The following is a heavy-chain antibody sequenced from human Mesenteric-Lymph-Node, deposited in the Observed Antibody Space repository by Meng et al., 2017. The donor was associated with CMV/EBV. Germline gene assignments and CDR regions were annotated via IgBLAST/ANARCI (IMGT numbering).Heavy chain of an antibody. CDR1: GFTFSGSA. V-gene: IGHV3-73*01. CDR2: IRSKANSYAT. Sequence: GESLKISCAASGFTFSGSAMHWVRQASGKGLEWVGRIRSKANSYATAYAASVKGRFTISRDDSKNTAYLQMNSLKTEDTAVYYCTQRPLDGDSGSYYWGQGTLVTVSS. D-gene: IGHD1-26*01. CDR3: TQRPLDGDSGSYY. J-gene: IGHJ4*02.